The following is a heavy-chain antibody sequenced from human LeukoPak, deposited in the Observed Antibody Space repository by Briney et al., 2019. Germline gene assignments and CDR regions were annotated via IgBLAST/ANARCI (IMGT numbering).Heavy chain of an antibody. Sequence: SETLSLTCTVSGGSISSYYWSWIRQPPGKGLEWIGYIYHSGSTNYNPSLKSRVTISVDTSKNQFSLKLSSVTAADTAVYYCARGTYYYDSSGPNDAFDIWGQGTMVTVSS. V-gene: IGHV4-59*01. CDR1: GGSISSYY. CDR3: ARGTYYYDSSGPNDAFDI. D-gene: IGHD3-22*01. J-gene: IGHJ3*02. CDR2: IYHSGST.